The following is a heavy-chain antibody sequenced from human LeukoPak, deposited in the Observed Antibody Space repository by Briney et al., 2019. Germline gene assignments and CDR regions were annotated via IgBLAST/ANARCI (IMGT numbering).Heavy chain of an antibody. Sequence: GGSLRLSCAASGFTFSSYGMHWVRQAPGKGLDWVAFIHHDGSNKYYADSVRGRFTISRDNSKNTLYLQMNSLRAEDTAVYYCAKPPGDGYTFFDYWGQGTLVTVSS. CDR2: IHHDGSNK. D-gene: IGHD5-24*01. CDR1: GFTFSSYG. V-gene: IGHV3-30*02. J-gene: IGHJ4*02. CDR3: AKPPGDGYTFFDY.